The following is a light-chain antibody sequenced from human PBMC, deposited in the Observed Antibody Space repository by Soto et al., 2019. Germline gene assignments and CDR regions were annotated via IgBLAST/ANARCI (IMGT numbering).Light chain of an antibody. V-gene: IGLV2-14*03. Sequence: QSVLTQPASVSGSPGQSITISCTGTSNDIGNYNYVSWYQQHPGEVPRLMIYDVSNRPSGVSNRFSGSKSGNTASLTISGLQAEDEADYYCGSYTSDNTLVFGGGTKLTVL. CDR3: GSYTSDNTLV. CDR1: SNDIGNYNY. CDR2: DVS. J-gene: IGLJ2*01.